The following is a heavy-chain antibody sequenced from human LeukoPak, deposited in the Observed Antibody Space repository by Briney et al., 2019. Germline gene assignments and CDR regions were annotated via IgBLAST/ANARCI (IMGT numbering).Heavy chain of an antibody. CDR3: ASSYSSSGGFMYYFDY. CDR2: ISSSSSYI. CDR1: GFTFSSYS. Sequence: PGGSLRLSCAASGFTFSSYSMNWVRQAPGKGLEWVSSISSSSSYIYYADSVKGRFTISSDNAKNSLYLQMTSLRAEDTAVYYCASSYSSSGGFMYYFDYWGQGTLVTVSS. D-gene: IGHD6-13*01. V-gene: IGHV3-21*01. J-gene: IGHJ4*02.